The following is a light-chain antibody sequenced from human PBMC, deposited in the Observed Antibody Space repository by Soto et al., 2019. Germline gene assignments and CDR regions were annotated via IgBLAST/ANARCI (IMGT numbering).Light chain of an antibody. CDR1: QSISSW. Sequence: DIQMTQSPSTLSASVGDRVTITCRASQSISSWLAWYQQKPGKAPKLLIYDAARLESWVPSRFSGSGSGTEITLAISSLQPDDDATYYCPQYNSYWTFGQG. V-gene: IGKV1-5*01. J-gene: IGKJ1*01. CDR3: PQYNSYWT. CDR2: DAA.